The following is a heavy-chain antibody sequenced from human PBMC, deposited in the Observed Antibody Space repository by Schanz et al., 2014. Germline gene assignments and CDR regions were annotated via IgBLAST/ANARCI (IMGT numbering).Heavy chain of an antibody. V-gene: IGHV3-7*05. D-gene: IGHD3-16*01. CDR1: GFTFSNYW. CDR3: AKGGKRSGGRGEYFDE. CDR2: IKQDESEK. J-gene: IGHJ4*02. Sequence: EVQLVESGGGLVQPGGSLRLSCVASGFTFSNYWMTWVRQAPGKGLEWVANIKQDESEKYYVDSVKGRFTISRDNAKNTQYQQKKSRRAEDKAEEYWAKGGKRSGGRGEYFDEWGQGTRVNVAS.